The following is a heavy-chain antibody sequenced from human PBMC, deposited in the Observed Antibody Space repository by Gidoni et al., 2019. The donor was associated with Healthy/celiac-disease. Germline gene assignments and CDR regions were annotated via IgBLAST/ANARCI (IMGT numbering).Heavy chain of an antibody. CDR2: ISYDGSNK. V-gene: IGHV3-30-3*01. J-gene: IGHJ3*02. D-gene: IGHD5-18*01. Sequence: QVQLVEPGGGVVQPGRSLRLSCAASGFTFSSYAMHWVRQAPGKGLEWVAVISYDGSNKYYADSVKGRFTISRDNSKNTLYLQMNSLRAEDTAVYYCARESGSTAMGAFDIWGQGTMVTVSS. CDR1: GFTFSSYA. CDR3: ARESGSTAMGAFDI.